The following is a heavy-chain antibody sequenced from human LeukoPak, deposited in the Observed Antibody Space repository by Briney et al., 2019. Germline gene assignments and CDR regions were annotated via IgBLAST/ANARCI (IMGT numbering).Heavy chain of an antibody. V-gene: IGHV1-2*02. CDR1: GYTFTGYY. Sequence: GASVKVSCKASGYTFTGYYMHWVRQAPGQGLEWMGWINPNSGGTNYAQKFQGRVTMTRDTSISTAYMELGRLRSDDTAVYYCARPPNHCSGGSCYEDAFDIWGQGTMVTVSS. CDR2: INPNSGGT. D-gene: IGHD2-15*01. CDR3: ARPPNHCSGGSCYEDAFDI. J-gene: IGHJ3*02.